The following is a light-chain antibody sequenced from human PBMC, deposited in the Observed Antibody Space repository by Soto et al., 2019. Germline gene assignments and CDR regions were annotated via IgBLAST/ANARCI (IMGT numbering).Light chain of an antibody. CDR1: QSISNS. CDR3: QQSYSKPTT. CDR2: AAS. J-gene: IGKJ1*01. Sequence: DIQMTQSPSSLSASVGDRVTITCRASQSISNSLNWYQQKPGRAPNLLIYAASSLQSGVPSRFSGSGSGTDFTLKISSLQPEDFATYYCQQSYSKPTTFGQGTKV. V-gene: IGKV1-39*01.